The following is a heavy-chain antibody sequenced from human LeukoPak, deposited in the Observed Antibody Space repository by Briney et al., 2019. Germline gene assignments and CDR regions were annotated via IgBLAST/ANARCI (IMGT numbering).Heavy chain of an antibody. CDR1: GGSVSSGSYY. CDR3: AREKIFGWGCYYYYGRAV. Sequence: SETLSLTCTVSGGSVSSGSYYWSWIRQPPGKGLEWIGYIYYSGSTNYNPSLKSRVTISVDTSKNQFSLKLSSVTAADTAVYYWAREKIFGWGCYYYYGRAVWGKGPTVTVP. D-gene: IGHD3-10*01. V-gene: IGHV4-61*01. J-gene: IGHJ6*04. CDR2: IYYSGST.